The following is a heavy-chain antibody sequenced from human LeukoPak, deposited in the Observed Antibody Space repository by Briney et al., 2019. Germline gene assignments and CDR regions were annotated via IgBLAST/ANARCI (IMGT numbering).Heavy chain of an antibody. J-gene: IGHJ3*02. CDR2: IYYSGST. CDR1: GGSISSYY. D-gene: IGHD2-2*01. CDR3: ARQGVYCSSTSCYVGAFDI. Sequence: SETLSLTCTVSGGSISSYYWSWIRQPPGKGLEWIGYIYYSGSTNYNPSLKSRVTISVDTSKNQFSLKLSSVTAADTAVYYCARQGVYCSSTSCYVGAFDIWGQGTMVTVSS. V-gene: IGHV4-59*08.